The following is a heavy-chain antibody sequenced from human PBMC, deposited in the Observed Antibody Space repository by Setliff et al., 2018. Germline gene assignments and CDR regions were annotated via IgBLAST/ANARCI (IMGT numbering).Heavy chain of an antibody. CDR2: ISGHNGDT. CDR1: GYPFTNYG. D-gene: IGHD6-13*01. V-gene: IGHV1-18*01. J-gene: IGHJ4*02. Sequence: GASVKVSCKTSGYPFTNYGLSWARQAPGQGLEWMGWISGHNGDTKLAQNFQGRVTVTTDTFTNTGYMELRSLRSDDTAFYYCARADYSSSLHYFDCWGQGTLVTVSS. CDR3: ARADYSSSLHYFDC.